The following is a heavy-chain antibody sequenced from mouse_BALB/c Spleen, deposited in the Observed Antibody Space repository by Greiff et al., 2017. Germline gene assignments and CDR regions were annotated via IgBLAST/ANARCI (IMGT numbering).Heavy chain of an antibody. J-gene: IGHJ4*01. CDR3: ARGNYGSPYAMDY. D-gene: IGHD1-1*01. V-gene: IGHV5-6-5*01. CDR2: ISSGGST. Sequence: EVNVVESGGGLVKPGGSLKLSCAASGFTFSSYAMSWVRQTPEKRLEWVASISSGGSTYYPDSVKGRFTISRDNARNILYLQMSSLRSEDTAMYYCARGNYGSPYAMDYWGQGTSVTVSS. CDR1: GFTFSSYA.